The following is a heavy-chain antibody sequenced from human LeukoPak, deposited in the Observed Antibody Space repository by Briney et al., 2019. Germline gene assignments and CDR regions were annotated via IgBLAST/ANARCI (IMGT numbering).Heavy chain of an antibody. CDR1: GYTFTSYY. CDR3: ARGYSYGYALLFYFDY. D-gene: IGHD5-18*01. Sequence: GASVKVSCKASGYTFTSYYMHWVRQAPGQGLEWMGWINTNTGNPTYAQGFTGRFVFSLDTSVSTAYLQISSLKAEDTAVYYCARGYSYGYALLFYFDYWGQGTLVTVSS. CDR2: INTNTGNP. V-gene: IGHV7-4-1*02. J-gene: IGHJ4*02.